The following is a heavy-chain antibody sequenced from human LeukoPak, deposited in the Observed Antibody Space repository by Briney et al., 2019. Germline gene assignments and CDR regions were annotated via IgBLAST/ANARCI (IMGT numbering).Heavy chain of an antibody. CDR2: INPSGGIT. V-gene: IGHV1-46*04. CDR1: GYTXTSYY. J-gene: IGHJ4*02. CDR3: ASELDF. Sequence: SCKAXGYTXTSYYMHWVRQAPGQGVEWMGIINPSGGITNYAQKLQGRDTMNSDTSTSTVYMELSSLRSEDTAVYYCASELDFWGQGTLVTVSS.